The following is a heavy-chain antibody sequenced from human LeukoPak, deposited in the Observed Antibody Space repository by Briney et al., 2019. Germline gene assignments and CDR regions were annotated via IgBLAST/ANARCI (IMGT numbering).Heavy chain of an antibody. J-gene: IGHJ4*02. Sequence: PSETLSLTCTVSGGSFSGYYWSWIRQPPGKGLEWIGEINHSGSTNYNPSLKSRGTISVDTSKNQFSLKLSSVTAADTAVYYCARQTTFDYWGQGTLVTVSS. CDR1: GGSFSGYY. D-gene: IGHD4-17*01. V-gene: IGHV4-34*01. CDR3: ARQTTFDY. CDR2: INHSGST.